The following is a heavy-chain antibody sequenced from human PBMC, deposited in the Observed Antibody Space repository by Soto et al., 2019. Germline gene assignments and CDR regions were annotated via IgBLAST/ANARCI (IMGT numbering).Heavy chain of an antibody. CDR1: GFTFSSYG. J-gene: IGHJ4*01. V-gene: IGHV3-30*18. Sequence: QVQLVESGGGVVQPGRSLRLSCAASGFTFSSYGMHWVRQAPGKGLEWVAVISYDGSNKYYADSVKGRFTISRDNSKNTLYLQMNSLRAEDTAVYYCAKVVGGYSYGLYFDYWGHGTLVTVSS. CDR2: ISYDGSNK. CDR3: AKVVGGYSYGLYFDY. D-gene: IGHD5-18*01.